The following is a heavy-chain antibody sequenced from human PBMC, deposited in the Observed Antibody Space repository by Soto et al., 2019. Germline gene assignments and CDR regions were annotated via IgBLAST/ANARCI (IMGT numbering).Heavy chain of an antibody. CDR2: IIPILTTP. Sequence: QVQLVQSGAEVKKTGSSVKFSCKAPGGTFSIYGFTWVRQAPGQVPEWIGGIIPILTTPNYAQKFQGRVTIVADESTTTVYMELSSLKFEETAVYYCATSVGIAPTGEDGMDVWGQGTSVTVSS. J-gene: IGHJ6*02. CDR3: ATSVGIAPTGEDGMDV. D-gene: IGHD2-8*02. CDR1: GGTFSIYG. V-gene: IGHV1-69*01.